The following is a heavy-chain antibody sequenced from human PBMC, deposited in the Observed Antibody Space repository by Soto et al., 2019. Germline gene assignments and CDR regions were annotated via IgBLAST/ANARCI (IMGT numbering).Heavy chain of an antibody. Sequence: QVQLVQSGAEVKKPGSSVKVSCKASGGTFSSYAISWVRQAPGQGLEWMGGIIPIFGTANYAQKFQGRVTITADESKSTAYMELSSLRSEDTAVYYCARGGDVGVVAAPYYYYGMDVWGQGTTVTFSS. CDR1: GGTFSSYA. D-gene: IGHD2-15*01. CDR2: IIPIFGTA. V-gene: IGHV1-69*01. J-gene: IGHJ6*02. CDR3: ARGGDVGVVAAPYYYYGMDV.